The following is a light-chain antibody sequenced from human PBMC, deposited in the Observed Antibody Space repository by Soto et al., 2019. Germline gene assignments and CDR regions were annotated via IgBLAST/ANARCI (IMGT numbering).Light chain of an antibody. J-gene: IGLJ1*01. Sequence: QSFLTHPASVSGSPGQSITISCTGTNSDIGNYNIVSWYQQHPDKAPKLIIYEVTKRPSGVSNRFSGSKSGNTASLTISGLQAEDEGDYHCCSYAGSEVFVFGTGTKVTVL. V-gene: IGLV2-23*02. CDR3: CSYAGSEVFV. CDR2: EVT. CDR1: NSDIGNYNI.